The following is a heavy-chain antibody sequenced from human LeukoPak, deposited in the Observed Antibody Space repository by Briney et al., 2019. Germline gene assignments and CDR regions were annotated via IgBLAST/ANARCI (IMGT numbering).Heavy chain of an antibody. CDR2: IYYSGST. CDR1: GGSISSGDYY. V-gene: IGHV4-30-4*08. J-gene: IGHJ4*02. D-gene: IGHD6-6*01. CDR3: ARGSSLHPYY. Sequence: SETLSLTCTVSGGSISSGDYYWSWIRQPPGQGLEWIGYIYYSGSTYYNPSLKSRVTISVDTSKNQFSLKLSSVTAADTAVYYCARGSSLHPYYWGQGTLVTVSS.